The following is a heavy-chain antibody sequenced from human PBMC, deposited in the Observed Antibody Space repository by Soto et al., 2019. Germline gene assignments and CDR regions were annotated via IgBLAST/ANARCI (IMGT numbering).Heavy chain of an antibody. Sequence: QVQLVQSGAEVKKPGSSVKVSCKASGGTFSSYAISWVRQAPGQGLEWMGGIIPIFGTANYAQKFQGRVTITADESTGTAYRGRRSLRSEDRAVYYGAREGPTRNYCGGVSCYWSPYNWFAPWGQGPLVPVSS. CDR1: GGTFSSYA. J-gene: IGHJ5*02. CDR2: IIPIFGTA. V-gene: IGHV1-69*01. D-gene: IGHD2-15*01. CDR3: AREGPTRNYCGGVSCYWSPYNWFAP.